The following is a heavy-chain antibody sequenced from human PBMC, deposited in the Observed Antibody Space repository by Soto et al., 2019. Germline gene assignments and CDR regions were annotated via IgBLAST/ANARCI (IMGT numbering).Heavy chain of an antibody. CDR1: GGSISSGGYY. CDR3: ARVFGLGGMDV. Sequence: QVQLQESGPGLVQPSQTLSLTCTVSGGSISSGGYYCSWIRQHPGKGVEWIGYIYYSGSNYYNPSLKSGVSISVDASQNRLSLKLSSVAAADTALYYCARVFGLGGMDVWGQGTTVTVSS. J-gene: IGHJ6*02. CDR2: IYYSGSN. V-gene: IGHV4-31*03. D-gene: IGHD3-3*01.